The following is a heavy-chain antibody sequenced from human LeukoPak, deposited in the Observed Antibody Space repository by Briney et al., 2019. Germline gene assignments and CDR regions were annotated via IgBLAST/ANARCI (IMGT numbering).Heavy chain of an antibody. J-gene: IGHJ4*02. CDR2: INSDGSTT. CDR1: GFTFSSYW. D-gene: IGHD3-22*01. CDR3: AKDYYDSSGYYLDY. Sequence: GGSLRLSCAASGFTFSSYWMHWVRQAPGKGLVWVSRINSDGSTTSYVDSVKGRFTISRDNAKNTLYLQMNSLRAEDTVVYYCAKDYYDSSGYYLDYWGQGTLVTVSS. V-gene: IGHV3-74*01.